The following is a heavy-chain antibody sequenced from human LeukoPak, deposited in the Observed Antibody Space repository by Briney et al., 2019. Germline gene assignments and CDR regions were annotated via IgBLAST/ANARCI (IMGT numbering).Heavy chain of an antibody. D-gene: IGHD3-3*01. CDR2: IGSSSTFI. V-gene: IGHV3-21*01. CDR1: GFTFTRYT. CDR3: ARSISAPYAFDI. Sequence: PGGSLRLSCAASGFTFTRYTMNWVRQAPGKGLEWVSSIGSSSTFIYYADSVKGRFSISRDNAKNMVYLQMNSLRAEDTAVYYCARSISAPYAFDIWGQGTMVTVSS. J-gene: IGHJ3*02.